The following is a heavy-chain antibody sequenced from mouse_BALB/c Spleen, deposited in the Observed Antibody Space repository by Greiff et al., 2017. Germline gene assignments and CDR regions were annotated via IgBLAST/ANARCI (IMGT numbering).Heavy chain of an antibody. J-gene: IGHJ2*01. CDR1: GYTFTSYW. Sequence: QVQLKQPGAELVKPGASVKMSCKASGYTFTSYWMHWVKQRPGQGLEWIGTIDPSDSYTSYNQKFKGKATLTVDTSSSTAYMQLSSLTSEDSAVYYCTRYGNYTFDYWGQGTTLTVSS. V-gene: IGHV1S127*01. D-gene: IGHD2-1*01. CDR2: IDPSDSYT. CDR3: TRYGNYTFDY.